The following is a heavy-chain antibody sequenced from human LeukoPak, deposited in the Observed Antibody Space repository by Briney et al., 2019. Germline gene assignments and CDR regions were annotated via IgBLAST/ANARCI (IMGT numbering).Heavy chain of an antibody. Sequence: SETLSLTCAVYGGSFSGYYWSWTRQPPGKGLEWIGEINHSGSTNYNPSLKSRVTISVDTSKNQFSLKLSSVTAADTAVYYCARWSGARPTTNWGQGTLVTVSS. CDR3: ARWSGARPTTN. D-gene: IGHD1-1*01. J-gene: IGHJ4*02. V-gene: IGHV4-34*01. CDR2: INHSGST. CDR1: GGSFSGYY.